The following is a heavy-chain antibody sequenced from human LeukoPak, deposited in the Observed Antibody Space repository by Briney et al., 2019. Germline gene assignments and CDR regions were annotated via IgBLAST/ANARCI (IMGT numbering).Heavy chain of an antibody. J-gene: IGHJ4*02. V-gene: IGHV3-7*01. CDR2: IKQDGSEK. Sequence: GGSLRLSCVASGFTFSSYWMSWVRQAPGKGLEWVANIKQDGSEKYYVDSVKGRFTISRDNAKNSLYLQMNSLRAEDTAVYYCARAFLERDFDYWGQGTLVTVSS. CDR1: GFTFSSYW. CDR3: ARAFLERDFDY. D-gene: IGHD2/OR15-2a*01.